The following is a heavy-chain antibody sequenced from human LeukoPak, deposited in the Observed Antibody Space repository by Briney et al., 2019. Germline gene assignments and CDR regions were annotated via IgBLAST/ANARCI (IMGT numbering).Heavy chain of an antibody. D-gene: IGHD1-26*01. J-gene: IGHJ4*02. CDR1: GGSVSSSNW. CDR3: ARHVKWELPYFDY. CDR2: IYHGGST. V-gene: IGHV4-4*02. Sequence: SETLSLTCAVSGGSVSSSNWWIWVRQPPGKGLEWIGEIYHGGSTNYDPSLKSRVTISLDKSKNQFSLNLTSVTAADTAVYYCARHVKWELPYFDYWGQGTLVTVSS.